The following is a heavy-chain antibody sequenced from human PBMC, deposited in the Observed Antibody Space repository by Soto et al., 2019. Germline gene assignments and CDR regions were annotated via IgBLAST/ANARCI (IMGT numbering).Heavy chain of an antibody. CDR2: ISSSSSTI. J-gene: IGHJ6*03. CDR3: ARERRYCSSTSCYGPGAYYYYMDV. D-gene: IGHD2-2*01. V-gene: IGHV3-48*01. CDR1: GFTFSSYS. Sequence: GGSLRLSCAASGFTFSSYSMNWVRQAPGKGLEWVSYISSSSSTIYYADSVKGRFTISRDNAKNSLYLQMNSLRAEDTAVYYCARERRYCSSTSCYGPGAYYYYMDVWGKGTTVTVSS.